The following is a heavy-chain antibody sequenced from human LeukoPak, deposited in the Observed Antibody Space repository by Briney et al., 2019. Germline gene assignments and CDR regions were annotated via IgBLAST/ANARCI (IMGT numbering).Heavy chain of an antibody. V-gene: IGHV3-74*01. CDR1: GFTFDNYW. CDR3: TRPQHGDLYAFDI. J-gene: IGHJ3*02. D-gene: IGHD3-16*01. Sequence: PGGSLRLSCAASGFTFDNYWMQWVRQAPGKGLVWVSRVNGDGSTTTYADSVKGRFTISRDNAKNTVYLQMDSLRAEDTAVYYCTRPQHGDLYAFDIWGQGTMVTVSS. CDR2: VNGDGSTT.